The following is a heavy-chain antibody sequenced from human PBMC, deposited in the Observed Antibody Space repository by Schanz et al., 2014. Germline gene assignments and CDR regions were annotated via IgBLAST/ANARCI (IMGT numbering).Heavy chain of an antibody. CDR1: GYTFTEYT. V-gene: IGHV1-3*01. D-gene: IGHD6-13*01. CDR3: ARDGVDAAAGGNY. Sequence: QVQLVQSGPEVEKPGASVKVSCKTSGYTFTEYTMYWLRQAPGQGLEWMGWINVGNGNMKYSQKFQGRVTITRDTSASTVYMELSSLRSEDTAVYYCARDGVDAAAGGNYWGQGTLVTVSS. CDR2: INVGNGNM. J-gene: IGHJ4*02.